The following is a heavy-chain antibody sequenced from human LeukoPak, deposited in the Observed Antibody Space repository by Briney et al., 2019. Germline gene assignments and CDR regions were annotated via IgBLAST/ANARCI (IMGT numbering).Heavy chain of an antibody. Sequence: GASVKVSCKASGYTFTTYGLSWVQQAPGQGLEWLGWISTYDDNIKYAQSLQGRLTLTIDTSTSTAYMELRSLTSDDTAVYYCARETYSNILTGTDYWGPGTLVTVSS. V-gene: IGHV1-18*01. CDR2: ISTYDDNI. J-gene: IGHJ4*02. CDR1: GYTFTTYG. D-gene: IGHD3-9*01. CDR3: ARETYSNILTGTDY.